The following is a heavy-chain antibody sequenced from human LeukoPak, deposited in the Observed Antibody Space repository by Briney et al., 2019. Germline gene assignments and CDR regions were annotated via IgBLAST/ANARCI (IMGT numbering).Heavy chain of an antibody. V-gene: IGHV4-4*02. Sequence: SETLSLTCAVSGGSISSSNWWNWVRQPPGKGLEWIGEIYHSGSTNYNPSLKSRVTMSVDKSKNQFSLKLTSVTAADTAVYYCATSLGLYYDFWSGLDYWGQGTLVTVSS. CDR2: IYHSGST. CDR1: GGSISSSNW. CDR3: ATSLGLYYDFWSGLDY. D-gene: IGHD3-3*01. J-gene: IGHJ4*02.